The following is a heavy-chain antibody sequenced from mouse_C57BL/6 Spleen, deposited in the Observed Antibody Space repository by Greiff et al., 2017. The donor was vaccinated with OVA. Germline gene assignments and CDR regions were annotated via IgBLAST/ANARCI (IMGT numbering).Heavy chain of an antibody. CDR1: GYTFTCYW. J-gene: IGHJ4*01. CDR2: IYPGSGST. Sequence: QVQLQQPGAELVKPGASVKMSCKASGYTFTCYWITWVKQRPGQGLEWIGDIYPGSGSTNYNEKFKSKATLTVDTSSSTAYMQLSSLTSEDSAVYYCARRTGTEAMDYWGQGTSVTVSS. CDR3: ARRTGTEAMDY. V-gene: IGHV1-55*01. D-gene: IGHD4-1*01.